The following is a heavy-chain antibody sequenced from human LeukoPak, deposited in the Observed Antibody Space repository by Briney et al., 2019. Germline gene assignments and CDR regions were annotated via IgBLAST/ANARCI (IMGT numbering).Heavy chain of an antibody. CDR2: ISYDGSNK. D-gene: IGHD3-9*01. CDR1: GGTFSSYA. V-gene: IGHV3-30-3*01. CDR3: ARDPLTLYNYYMDV. J-gene: IGHJ6*03. Sequence: SCKASGGTFSSYAISWVRQAPGKGLEWVAVISYDGSNKYYADSVKGRFTISRDNSKNTLYLQMNSLRAEDTAVYYCARDPLTLYNYYMDVWGKGTTVTVSS.